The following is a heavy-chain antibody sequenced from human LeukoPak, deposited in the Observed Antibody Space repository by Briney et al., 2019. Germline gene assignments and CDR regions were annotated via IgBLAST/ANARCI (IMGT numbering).Heavy chain of an antibody. J-gene: IGHJ4*02. Sequence: PGGSLRLSCTASGFTFGDYAMSWFRQAPGKGLEWVGFIRSKAYGGTTEYAASVKGRFTISRDDSKSIAYLQMNSLKTEDTAVYYCTRMRIPGYSSGWYWMSGRDYFDYWGQGILVTVSS. CDR1: GFTFGDYA. V-gene: IGHV3-49*03. D-gene: IGHD6-19*01. CDR2: IRSKAYGGTT. CDR3: TRMRIPGYSSGWYWMSGRDYFDY.